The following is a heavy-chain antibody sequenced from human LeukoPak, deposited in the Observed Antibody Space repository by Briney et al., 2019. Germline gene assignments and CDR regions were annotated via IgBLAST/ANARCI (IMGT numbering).Heavy chain of an antibody. Sequence: GESLKISCQGSGYRFTSYWIGWVRQMPGKGLEWMGIIYPSDSDTRYSPSFQGQVSISADKSISAAYLQWSSLKASDTAMYYCARQSSTAYYDSSGSPYDAFDIWGQGTMVTVSS. CDR1: GYRFTSYW. V-gene: IGHV5-51*01. D-gene: IGHD3-22*01. CDR3: ARQSSTAYYDSSGSPYDAFDI. J-gene: IGHJ3*02. CDR2: IYPSDSDT.